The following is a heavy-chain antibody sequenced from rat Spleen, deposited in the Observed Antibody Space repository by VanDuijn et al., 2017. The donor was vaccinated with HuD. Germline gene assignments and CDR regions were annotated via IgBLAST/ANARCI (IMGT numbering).Heavy chain of an antibody. V-gene: IGHV5-31*01. Sequence: EVQLVESGGDLVQPGRSLKLSCVASGFTFNNYWMTWIRQAPGQGLEWVASITNTGGSNYYPDSVKGRFTISRDNAKNTLYLQRNSLRSEDTATYYCTRDTGRDWGQGVMVTVSS. J-gene: IGHJ2*01. D-gene: IGHD4-1*01. CDR2: ITNTGGSN. CDR3: TRDTGRD. CDR1: GFTFNNYW.